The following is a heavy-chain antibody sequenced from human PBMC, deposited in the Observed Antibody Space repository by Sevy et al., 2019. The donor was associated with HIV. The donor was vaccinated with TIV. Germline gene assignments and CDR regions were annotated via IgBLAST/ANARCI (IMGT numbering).Heavy chain of an antibody. Sequence: GGSLRLSCAASGFTFSSYAMSWVRQAPGKGLEWVSAISGSGGSTYYADSVKGRFTISRDNSKNTLYLQMNSLRAEDTAVYYCAQDSACSSTSCYALGLIDYWGQGTLVTVSS. CDR1: GFTFSSYA. CDR3: AQDSACSSTSCYALGLIDY. D-gene: IGHD2-2*01. J-gene: IGHJ4*02. CDR2: ISGSGGST. V-gene: IGHV3-23*01.